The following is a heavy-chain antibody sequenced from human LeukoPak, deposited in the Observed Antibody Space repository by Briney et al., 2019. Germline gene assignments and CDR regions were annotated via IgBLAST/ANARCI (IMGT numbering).Heavy chain of an antibody. J-gene: IGHJ4*02. V-gene: IGHV3-30*18. CDR3: AKANPPWAVAGTAFDY. Sequence: PGGSLRLSCAASGFTFSSYGMHWVRQAPGKGLEWVAVISYDGSNKYYADSVKGRFTISRDNSKNTLYLQMNSLRAEDTAVYCCAKANPPWAVAGTAFDYWGQGTLVTVSS. CDR2: ISYDGSNK. CDR1: GFTFSSYG. D-gene: IGHD6-19*01.